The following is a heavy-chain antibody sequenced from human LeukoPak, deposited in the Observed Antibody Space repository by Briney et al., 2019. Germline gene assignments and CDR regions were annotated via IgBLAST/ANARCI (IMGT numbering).Heavy chain of an antibody. Sequence: GASVKVSCKASGYTFTGYCMHWVRQAPGQGLEWMGWINPNSGGTNYARKFQGRVTMTRDTSISTAYMELSRLRSDDTAVYYCAREDYYDSSGYLSWGQGTLVTVSS. D-gene: IGHD3-22*01. CDR3: AREDYYDSSGYLS. J-gene: IGHJ5*02. CDR1: GYTFTGYC. CDR2: INPNSGGT. V-gene: IGHV1-2*02.